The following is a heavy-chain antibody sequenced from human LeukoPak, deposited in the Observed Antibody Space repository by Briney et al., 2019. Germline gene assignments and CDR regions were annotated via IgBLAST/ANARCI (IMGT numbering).Heavy chain of an antibody. CDR3: ARSYGDYANWFDP. V-gene: IGHV3-53*01. CDR2: IYNDGRT. J-gene: IGHJ5*02. CDR1: GFNVSSNY. D-gene: IGHD4-17*01. Sequence: PGGSLRLSCAVSGFNVSSNYWTWVRQAPGKGLEWVSLIYNDGRTYYADSVKGRFTISRDTSKNTVYFQMNSLRGEDTAVYYCARSYGDYANWFDPWGQGTLVTVSS.